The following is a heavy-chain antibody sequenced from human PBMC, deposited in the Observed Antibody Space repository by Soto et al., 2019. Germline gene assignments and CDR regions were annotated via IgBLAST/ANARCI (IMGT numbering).Heavy chain of an antibody. CDR2: INPRDGST. D-gene: IGHD3-16*01. CDR3: ARVGVSVPQPYNWFAP. V-gene: IGHV1-46*01. J-gene: IGHJ5*02. CDR1: GYTFTTYY. Sequence: ASVKVSCKASGYTFTTYYVHWVRQAPGQGLQWMGIINPRDGSTNYAQKFQGRVTMTRDTSTSTAYMELSGLTSEDSAVYYCARVGVSVPQPYNWFAPWGQGTQVTVSS.